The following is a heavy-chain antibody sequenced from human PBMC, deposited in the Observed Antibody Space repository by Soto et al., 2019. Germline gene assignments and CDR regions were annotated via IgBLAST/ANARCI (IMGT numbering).Heavy chain of an antibody. Sequence: SETLSLTCAVYGGSFSGYYWTWIRQPPGKGLEWIGEINHSGTINFNPSLKSRLTISLDTSKKHFSLKLSSVTDADTAAYYCARADRTLVTSYSLDVWGQGTAVTVSS. CDR3: ARADRTLVTSYSLDV. CDR1: GGSFSGYY. J-gene: IGHJ6*02. CDR2: INHSGTI. V-gene: IGHV4-34*01. D-gene: IGHD2-21*02.